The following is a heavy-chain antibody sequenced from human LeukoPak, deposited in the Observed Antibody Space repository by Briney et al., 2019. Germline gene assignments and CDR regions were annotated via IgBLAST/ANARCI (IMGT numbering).Heavy chain of an antibody. CDR3: ARARYANAWYAFDI. D-gene: IGHD2-2*01. CDR1: GASVSSYY. Sequence: SETLSLTCTVSGASVSSYYWSWIRQPPGRGLEWIGYLSHSGSSDSNPSLKGRVTILVDTSKNQFSLKLTSVTAADTAVYYCARARYANAWYAFDIWGQGTMVTVSS. J-gene: IGHJ3*02. V-gene: IGHV4-59*02. CDR2: LSHSGSS.